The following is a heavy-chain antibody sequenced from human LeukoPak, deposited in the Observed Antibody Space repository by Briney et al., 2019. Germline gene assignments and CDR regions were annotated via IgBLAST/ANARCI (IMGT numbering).Heavy chain of an antibody. V-gene: IGHV1-46*01. Sequence: ASVKVSCKASGYTFTSYYMHWVRQAPGQGLEWMGIINPSGGSTSYAQKSQGRVTMTRDMSTSTVYMELSSLRSEDTAVYYCARVISSWDGFDYWGQGTLVTVSS. CDR3: ARVISSWDGFDY. J-gene: IGHJ4*02. D-gene: IGHD6-13*01. CDR2: INPSGGST. CDR1: GYTFTSYY.